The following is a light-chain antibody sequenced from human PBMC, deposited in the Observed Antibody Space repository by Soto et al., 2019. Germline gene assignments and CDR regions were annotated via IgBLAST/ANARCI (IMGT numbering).Light chain of an antibody. CDR3: AAWDYSLNGVV. Sequence: QAVVTQPPSASGTPGQTVTISCSGSNSNLGSNTVNWYQQLPGTAPKLLIYSNNQRPSGVPDRFSGSKSGTSGSLAISGLQSEDEADYYCAAWDYSLNGVVFGGGTKLTVL. CDR2: SNN. CDR1: NSNLGSNT. V-gene: IGLV1-44*01. J-gene: IGLJ2*01.